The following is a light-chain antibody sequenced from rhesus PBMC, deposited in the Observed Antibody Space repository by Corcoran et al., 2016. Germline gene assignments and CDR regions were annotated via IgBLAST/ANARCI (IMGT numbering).Light chain of an antibody. CDR3: QQGYGFPWT. V-gene: IGKV1S13*01. J-gene: IGKJ1*01. CDR2: AAS. CDR1: QGISNY. Sequence: DIQMTQSPSSLSASVGDTVTITCRSIQGISNYLAWYQQRPGKVPKLLIYAASPLQGGAPSRFSGSRSGTDFTLTIGGLQPGDFGTDYCQQGYGFPWTVGQGTKVEVK.